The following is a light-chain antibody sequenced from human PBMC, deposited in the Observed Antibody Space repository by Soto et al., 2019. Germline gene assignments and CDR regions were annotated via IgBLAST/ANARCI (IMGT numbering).Light chain of an antibody. CDR2: KAS. CDR1: PSISSW. Sequence: DIQMPQSPSTLSASVGDSVTITCRASPSISSWLAWYQQKPGKAPNLLIYKASSLKSGVPSRFSGSASGTEFTLTISGLQPDDFATYYCQQYNSYSPITFGQGTRLEIK. J-gene: IGKJ5*01. V-gene: IGKV1-5*03. CDR3: QQYNSYSPIT.